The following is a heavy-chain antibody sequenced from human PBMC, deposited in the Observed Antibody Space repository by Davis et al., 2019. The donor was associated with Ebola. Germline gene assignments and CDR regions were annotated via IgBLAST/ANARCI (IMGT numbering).Heavy chain of an antibody. J-gene: IGHJ4*02. CDR2: INTDGRRT. Sequence: PAGSLSLSCAVSASSIGRYWMQWVRHPTGTGLETVSHINTDGRRTNYADLVRGRFTISRVNAENTLYLQLNSLRVEDTAVYYCTRVPRDRYGYEGDYWGQGTLVTVSS. CDR1: ASSIGRYW. CDR3: TRVPRDRYGYEGDY. V-gene: IGHV3-74*01. D-gene: IGHD5-12*01.